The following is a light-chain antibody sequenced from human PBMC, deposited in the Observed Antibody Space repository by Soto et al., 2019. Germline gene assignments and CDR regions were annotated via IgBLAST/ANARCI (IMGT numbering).Light chain of an antibody. V-gene: IGKV3-11*01. J-gene: IGKJ4*01. CDR3: QDRSGLIT. CDR2: DVS. Sequence: EVVLTPSPATLTLSLGERDTLHSRASQSISITLAWYQQKPGQAPSLLIYDVSNRATGIPARFSGSGSGTDFTLTISSLEPEDLAVYYCQDRSGLITFGGGTKVDI. CDR1: QSISIT.